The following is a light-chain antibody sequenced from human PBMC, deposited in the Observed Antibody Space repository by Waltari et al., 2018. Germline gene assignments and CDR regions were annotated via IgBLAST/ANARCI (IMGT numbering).Light chain of an antibody. CDR1: SSDVAPYNY. CDR2: GVT. Sequence: QSAPTQPPSVSGSPGQSVTISCTGSSSDVAPYNYFPWYQQHPGKAPKVLIYGVTSRPSGVSDRFSGSRSGNTASLTISGLQAEDEADYYCSSYTPSTTWVFGGGTRLTVL. J-gene: IGLJ3*02. V-gene: IGLV2-14*03. CDR3: SSYTPSTTWV.